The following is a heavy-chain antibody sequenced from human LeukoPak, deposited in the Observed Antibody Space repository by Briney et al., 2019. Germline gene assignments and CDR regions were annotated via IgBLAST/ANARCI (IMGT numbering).Heavy chain of an antibody. CDR2: ISVSGNT. Sequence: GGSLRLSCAASGFTLSSYAMSWVRQAPGKGLEWVSAISVSGNTYHADSVKGRFTISRDSSKSTLYLQMNRLRAEDAAVYYCAKAPVTTCSGAYCYPFDYWGQGTLVTVSS. D-gene: IGHD2-15*01. CDR3: AKAPVTTCSGAYCYPFDY. J-gene: IGHJ4*02. CDR1: GFTLSSYA. V-gene: IGHV3-23*01.